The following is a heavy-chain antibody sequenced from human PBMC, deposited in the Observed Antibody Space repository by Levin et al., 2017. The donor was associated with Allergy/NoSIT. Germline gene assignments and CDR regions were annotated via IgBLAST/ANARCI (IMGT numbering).Heavy chain of an antibody. CDR3: ARGQFEFDFWSGSKGYFQH. Sequence: SETLSLTCAVYGGSFSGYYWSWIRQPPGKGLEWIGEINHSGSTNYNPSLKSRVTISVDTSKNQFSLKLSSVTAADTAVYYCARGQFEFDFWSGSKGYFQHWGQGTLVTVSS. J-gene: IGHJ1*01. D-gene: IGHD3-3*01. CDR2: INHSGST. V-gene: IGHV4-34*01. CDR1: GGSFSGYY.